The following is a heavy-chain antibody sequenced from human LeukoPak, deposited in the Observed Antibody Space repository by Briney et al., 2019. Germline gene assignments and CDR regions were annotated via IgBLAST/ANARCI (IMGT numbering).Heavy chain of an antibody. J-gene: IGHJ5*02. CDR1: GGSLSSYF. V-gene: IGHV4-4*07. Sequence: SETLSLTCTVSGGSLSSYFWSWIRQPAGKGLEGIGRIYTSGSTNYNPPIKSRVTMSVDTSKNQFSLKLSSVTAADTAVYYCARDSGYSSSWYDNWFDPWGQGTLVTVSS. CDR2: IYTSGST. D-gene: IGHD6-13*01. CDR3: ARDSGYSSSWYDNWFDP.